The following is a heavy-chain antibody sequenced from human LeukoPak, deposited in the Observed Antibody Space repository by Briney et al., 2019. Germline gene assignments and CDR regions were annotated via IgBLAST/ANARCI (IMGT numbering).Heavy chain of an antibody. CDR3: AKGRGTNSGPTLDY. CDR1: GLTFRNFA. Sequence: PGGSLRLSYAASGLTFRNFAMSWVRQAPGKGLQWVSAISGGGDSTYYADSVKGRFTVSRDNSKNTLYLQMNSLTDDDTAVYYCAKGRGTNSGPTLDYWGQGTLVTVSS. CDR2: ISGGGDST. D-gene: IGHD6-19*01. V-gene: IGHV3-23*01. J-gene: IGHJ4*02.